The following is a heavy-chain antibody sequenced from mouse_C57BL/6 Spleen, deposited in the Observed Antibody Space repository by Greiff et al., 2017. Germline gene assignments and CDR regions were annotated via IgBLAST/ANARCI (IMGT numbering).Heavy chain of an antibody. Sequence: EVHLVESEGGLVQPGSSMKLSCTASGFTFSDYYMAWVRQVPEKGLEWVANINYDGSSTYYLDSLKSRFIISRDNAKNILYLQMSSLKSEDTATYYCARPSYGTDWYFYVWGTGTTVTVSS. J-gene: IGHJ1*03. CDR3: ARPSYGTDWYFYV. CDR1: GFTFSDYY. CDR2: INYDGSST. V-gene: IGHV5-16*01. D-gene: IGHD2-1*01.